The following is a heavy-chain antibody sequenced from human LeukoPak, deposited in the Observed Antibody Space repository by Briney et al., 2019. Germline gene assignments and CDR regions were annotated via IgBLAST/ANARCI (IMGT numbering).Heavy chain of an antibody. CDR3: ARDVGGSDAFDI. CDR2: IYTSGST. CDR1: GGSISSGSYY. D-gene: IGHD4-23*01. Sequence: PSETLSLTCTVSGGSISSGSYYWSWIRQPAGKGLEWIGRIYTSGSTNYNPSLKSRVTISVDTSKNQFSLKLSSVTAADTAVYYCARDVGGSDAFDIWGQGTMVTVSS. J-gene: IGHJ3*02. V-gene: IGHV4-61*02.